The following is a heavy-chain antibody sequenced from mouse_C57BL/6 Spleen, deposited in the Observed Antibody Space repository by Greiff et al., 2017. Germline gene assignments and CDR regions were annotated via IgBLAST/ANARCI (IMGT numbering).Heavy chain of an antibody. Sequence: EVKLVESGGGLVQPGGSLSLSCAASGFTFTDYYMSWVRQPPGKALEWLGFIRNKANGYTTEYSASVKGRFTISRDNSQSILYLQMNALRAEDSATYYCARRRSYAYFDYWGQGTTLTVSS. CDR1: GFTFTDYY. CDR2: IRNKANGYTT. D-gene: IGHD1-1*01. J-gene: IGHJ2*01. CDR3: ARRRSYAYFDY. V-gene: IGHV7-3*01.